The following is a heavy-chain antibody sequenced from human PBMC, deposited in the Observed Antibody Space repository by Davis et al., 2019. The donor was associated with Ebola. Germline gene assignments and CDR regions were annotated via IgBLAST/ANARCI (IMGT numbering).Heavy chain of an antibody. D-gene: IGHD2-8*02. Sequence: MPSETLSLTCAVSGGFISSGGYSWSWIRQPPGKGLEWIGYYYYTGSTYYSPSLKSRVTISIDTSKNQFSLKLSSVTAADTAVYYCARDYWATEGAFDVWGQGTLVTVAS. CDR1: GGFISSGGYS. J-gene: IGHJ3*01. CDR3: ARDYWATEGAFDV. V-gene: IGHV4-30-4*07. CDR2: YYYTGST.